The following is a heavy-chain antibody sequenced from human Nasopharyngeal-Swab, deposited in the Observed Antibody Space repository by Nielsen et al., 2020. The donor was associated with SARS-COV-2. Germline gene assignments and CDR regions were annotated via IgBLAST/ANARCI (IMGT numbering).Heavy chain of an antibody. CDR3: AKGNYEDWFDP. V-gene: IGHV1-46*01. J-gene: IGHJ5*02. Sequence: ASVKVACKAYGYTFTSYYMHWVRQAPGQGLEWMGIINPSGGSTSYAQKFQGRVTMTRDTSTSTVYMELSSLRSEDTAVYYCAKGNYEDWFDPWGQGTLVTVSS. CDR2: INPSGGST. CDR1: GYTFTSYY. D-gene: IGHD4-11*01.